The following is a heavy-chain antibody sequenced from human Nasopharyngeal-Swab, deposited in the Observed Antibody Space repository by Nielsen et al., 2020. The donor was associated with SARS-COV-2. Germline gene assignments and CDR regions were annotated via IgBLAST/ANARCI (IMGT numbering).Heavy chain of an antibody. Sequence: RPPPGKGLEWIGSIYYSGSTYYNPSLKSRVTISVDTSKNQFSLKLSSVTAADTAVYYCARGALYSSGWYGYWGQGTLVTVSS. CDR2: IYYSGST. CDR3: ARGALYSSGWYGY. D-gene: IGHD6-19*01. V-gene: IGHV4-39*07. J-gene: IGHJ4*02.